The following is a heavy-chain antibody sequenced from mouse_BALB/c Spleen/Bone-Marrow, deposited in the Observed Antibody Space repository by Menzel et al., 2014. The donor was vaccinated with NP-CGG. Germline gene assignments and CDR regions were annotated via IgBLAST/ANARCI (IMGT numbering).Heavy chain of an antibody. V-gene: IGHV5-12-2*01. J-gene: IGHJ3*01. CDR3: ARQSYVGSAY. CDR1: GFTFSSYT. CDR2: ISNGGGST. Sequence: EVKLVESGGNLAQPGGCLKLSCAASGFTFSSYTMSWVRQTPEKRLEWVAYISNGGGSTYYPDTVKGRFTISRDNATNTLYLQMSSLKSEDTAMYYCARQSYVGSAYWGQGSLVTVSA. D-gene: IGHD1-1*01.